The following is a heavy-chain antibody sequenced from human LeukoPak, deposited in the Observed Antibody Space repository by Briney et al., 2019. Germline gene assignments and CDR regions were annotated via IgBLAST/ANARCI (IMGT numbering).Heavy chain of an antibody. V-gene: IGHV3-23*01. CDR1: GFTFSTYA. CDR3: ANTQSYSSRGTF. Sequence: GGSLRFSCAASGFTFSTYAMSWVRQAPGKGLEWVSGISGGGGSTYYADSVKGRFTISRDNSKNTLYLQVKSLRAEDTAVYYCANTQSYSSRGTFWGQGTLVTVSS. CDR2: ISGGGGST. D-gene: IGHD6-13*01. J-gene: IGHJ4*02.